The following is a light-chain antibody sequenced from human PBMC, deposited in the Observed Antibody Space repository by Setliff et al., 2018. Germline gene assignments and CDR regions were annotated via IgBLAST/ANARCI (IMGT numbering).Light chain of an antibody. V-gene: IGLV2-14*01. CDR3: SSYTSRSQG. CDR2: EVA. CDR1: SSDIGYYNF. Sequence: QSALTQPASVSGPPGQSITISCSGTSSDIGYYNFVSWYQQHPGKAPKLMIYEVANRPSGVSNRFSGSKSGNTASLTISGLQAEDEADYYCSSYTSRSQGFGTGTKVTVL. J-gene: IGLJ1*01.